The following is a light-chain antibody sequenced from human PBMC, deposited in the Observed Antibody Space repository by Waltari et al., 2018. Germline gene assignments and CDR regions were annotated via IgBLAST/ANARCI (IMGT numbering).Light chain of an antibody. CDR1: QRVSSD. CDR2: DAA. J-gene: IGKJ4*01. V-gene: IGKV3-11*01. CDR3: QQRSNWPFT. Sequence: EIVLTQSPATLSLSPGDRATLSCRASQRVSSDLAWFLQKPGQAPRLLIYDAADRATGIPARFSGSGSGTDFTLTISSLEPEDFAVYYCQQRSNWPFTFGGGTKVEIK.